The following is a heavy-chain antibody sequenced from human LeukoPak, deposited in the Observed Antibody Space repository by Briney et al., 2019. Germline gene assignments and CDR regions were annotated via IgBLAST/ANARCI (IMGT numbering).Heavy chain of an antibody. D-gene: IGHD3-9*01. CDR2: ISSSSSTI. CDR3: ARVDYDILTGYYYFDY. V-gene: IGHV3-48*04. CDR1: GFTFSSYS. Sequence: GGSLRLSCAASGFTFSSYSMNWVHQAPGKGLEWVSYISSSSSTIYYVDSVKGRFTISRDNAKNSLYLQMNSLRAEDTAVYYCARVDYDILTGYYYFDYWGQGTLVTVSS. J-gene: IGHJ4*02.